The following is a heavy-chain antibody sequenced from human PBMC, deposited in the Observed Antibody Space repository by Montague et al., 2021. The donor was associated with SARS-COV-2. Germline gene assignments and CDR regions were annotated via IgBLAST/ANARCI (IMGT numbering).Heavy chain of an antibody. CDR2: INHSGTT. D-gene: IGHD4-23*01. J-gene: IGHJ4*02. Sequence: SETLSLTCAVYGGSFSGYYWTWIRQSPGKGLEWIAEINHSGTTNYNFNPSLRSRVTISVDTSKSQFYLKLSSVTAADTGVYYCARWDPKTLTLIGLRGKSASDYWGQGTLVTVSS. CDR1: GGSFSGYY. V-gene: IGHV4-34*01. CDR3: ARWDPKTLTLIGLRGKSASDY.